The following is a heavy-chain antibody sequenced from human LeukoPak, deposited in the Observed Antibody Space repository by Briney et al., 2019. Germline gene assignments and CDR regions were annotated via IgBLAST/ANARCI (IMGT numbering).Heavy chain of an antibody. Sequence: GGSLRLSCAASGFTFSSYWMHWVRQAPGKGLEWVSAISGSGGSTYYADSVKGRFTISRDNSKNTLYLQMNSLRAEDTAVYYCAKVRYSYGVDYWGQGTLVTVSS. CDR2: ISGSGGST. J-gene: IGHJ4*02. D-gene: IGHD5-18*01. CDR3: AKVRYSYGVDY. V-gene: IGHV3-23*01. CDR1: GFTFSSYW.